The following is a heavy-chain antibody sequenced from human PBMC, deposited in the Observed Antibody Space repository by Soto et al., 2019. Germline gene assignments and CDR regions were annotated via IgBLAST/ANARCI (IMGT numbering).Heavy chain of an antibody. J-gene: IGHJ4*02. CDR1: GGSINNYY. D-gene: IGHD5-12*01. CDR3: AIFMGNSVAPTYFDY. Sequence: LSLTCTVSGGSINNYYWSWIRQPPGKGLEWIGYIYYRGSTNYNPSLKSRVTISVVTSKNQFSLKLSSVTTADTAVYYCAIFMGNSVAPTYFDYWGQGTLVTVSS. V-gene: IGHV4-59*01. CDR2: IYYRGST.